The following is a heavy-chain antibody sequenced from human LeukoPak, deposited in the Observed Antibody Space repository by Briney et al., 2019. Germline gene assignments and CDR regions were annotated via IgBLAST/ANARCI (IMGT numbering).Heavy chain of an antibody. J-gene: IGHJ5*02. CDR2: ISSSSNTI. D-gene: IGHD6-19*01. CDR3: AREVQQWLVGNWFDP. Sequence: PGGSLILSCAASGFTFSSYSMNWVRQAPGKGLEWVSYISSSSNTIYYADSVKGRFTISRDNAKNSLYLQMNSLRAEDTAVYYCAREVQQWLVGNWFDPWGQGTLVTVSS. V-gene: IGHV3-48*04. CDR1: GFTFSSYS.